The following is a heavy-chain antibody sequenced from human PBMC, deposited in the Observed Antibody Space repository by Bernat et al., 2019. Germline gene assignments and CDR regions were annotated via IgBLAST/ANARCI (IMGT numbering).Heavy chain of an antibody. CDR3: ARESVGYSSSWYQGYFDY. V-gene: IGHV4-4*02. Sequence: QVQLQESGPGLVKPSGTLSLTCAVSGGSISSSNWWSWVRQPPGKGLEWFGEIYHSGSTNYNPSLKSRVTISVDKSKNQFSLKLSSVTAADTAVYYCARESVGYSSSWYQGYFDYWGQGTLVTVSS. D-gene: IGHD6-13*01. CDR2: IYHSGST. J-gene: IGHJ4*02. CDR1: GGSISSSNW.